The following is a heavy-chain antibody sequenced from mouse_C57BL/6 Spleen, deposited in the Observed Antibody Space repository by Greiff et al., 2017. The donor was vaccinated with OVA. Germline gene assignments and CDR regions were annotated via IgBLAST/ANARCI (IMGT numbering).Heavy chain of an antibody. CDR2: INPNNGGT. J-gene: IGHJ3*01. V-gene: IGHV1-26*01. Sequence: EVQLQQSGPELVKPGASVKISCKASGYTFTDYYMNWVKQSHGKSLEWIGDINPNNGGTSYNQKFKGKATLTVDKSSSTAYMELRSLTSEDSAVYYGARSTTVVAKESAWFAYWGQGTLVTVSA. CDR3: ARSTTVVAKESAWFAY. CDR1: GYTFTDYY. D-gene: IGHD1-1*01.